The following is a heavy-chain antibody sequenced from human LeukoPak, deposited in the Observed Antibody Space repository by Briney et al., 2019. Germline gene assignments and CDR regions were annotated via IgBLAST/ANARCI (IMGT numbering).Heavy chain of an antibody. CDR2: INHSGST. CDR3: ARHPRGPAVAGYYFDY. Sequence: SETLPLTCAVYGGSFSGYYWSWIRQPPGKGLEWVGEINHSGSTNYNPSLKSRVTISVDTSKNQFSLKLSSVTAADTAVYYCARHPRGPAVAGYYFDYWGQGTLVTVSS. J-gene: IGHJ4*02. CDR1: GGSFSGYY. D-gene: IGHD6-19*01. V-gene: IGHV4-34*01.